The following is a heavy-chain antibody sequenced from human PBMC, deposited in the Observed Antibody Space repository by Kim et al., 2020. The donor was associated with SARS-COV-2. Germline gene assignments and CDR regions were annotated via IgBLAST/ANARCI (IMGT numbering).Heavy chain of an antibody. Sequence: SETLSLTCTVSGGSISSSSYYWGWIRQPPGKGLEWIGSIYYSGSTYYNPSLKSRVTISVDTSKNQFSLKLSSVTAADTAVYYCAIQPKYYDSSGYLTPGDYWGQGTLVTVSS. CDR3: AIQPKYYDSSGYLTPGDY. J-gene: IGHJ4*02. V-gene: IGHV4-39*01. CDR2: IYYSGST. CDR1: GGSISSSSYY. D-gene: IGHD3-22*01.